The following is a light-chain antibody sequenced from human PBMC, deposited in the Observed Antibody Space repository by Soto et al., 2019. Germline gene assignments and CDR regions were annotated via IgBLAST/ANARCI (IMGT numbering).Light chain of an antibody. CDR2: GNS. CDR3: QSYDSSSVV. J-gene: IGLJ2*01. CDR1: SSNIGAGYD. Sequence: QSVLTQPPSVSGAPGQRVTISCTGSSSNIGAGYDVHWYQQLPGTAPKLLIYGNSNRPSGVPDRFSGSKSGTSASLAITGLQAEHEADYYCQSYDSSSVVFGGGTKVTVL. V-gene: IGLV1-40*01.